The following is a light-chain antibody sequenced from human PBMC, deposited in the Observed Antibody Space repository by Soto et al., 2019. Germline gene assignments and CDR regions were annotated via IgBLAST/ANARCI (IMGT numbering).Light chain of an antibody. V-gene: IGLV2-8*01. CDR2: EVS. CDR1: SSDVGAYNY. Sequence: QSALTQPPSASGSPGQSITISCTGTSSDVGAYNYVSWYQQHPGKAPKLMIHEVSKRPSGVPDRFSASKSGNKASLTVSGLQAEDEADYYCSSHGGSNNFYVFGTGTKVTVL. J-gene: IGLJ1*01. CDR3: SSHGGSNNFYV.